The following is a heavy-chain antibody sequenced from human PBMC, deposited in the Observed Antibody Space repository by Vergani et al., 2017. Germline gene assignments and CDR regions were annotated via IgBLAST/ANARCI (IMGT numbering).Heavy chain of an antibody. V-gene: IGHV3-66*02. CDR1: GFTVSSNY. J-gene: IGHJ4*02. CDR2: IYSGGST. Sequence: EVQLVESGGGLVQPGGSLRLSCAASGFTVSSNYMSWVRQAPGKGLEWVSVIYSGGSTYYADSVKGRFTISRDNSKNTLYLQMNSLRAEDTAVYYCARGGDYGDYVFDYWGQGTLVTVSS. CDR3: ARGGDYGDYVFDY. D-gene: IGHD4-17*01.